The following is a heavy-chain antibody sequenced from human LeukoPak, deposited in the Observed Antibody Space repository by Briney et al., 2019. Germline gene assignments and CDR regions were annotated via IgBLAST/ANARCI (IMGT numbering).Heavy chain of an antibody. D-gene: IGHD2-15*01. J-gene: IGHJ4*02. CDR1: GFTFGSYA. V-gene: IGHV3-30-3*01. Sequence: GGSLRLSCAASGFTFGSYAMHWVRQAPGKGLEWVAVISYDGSNKYYADSVKGRFTISRDNSKNTLYLQMNSLRAEDTAVYYCAREDIRYYFDYWGQGTLVTVSS. CDR3: AREDIRYYFDY. CDR2: ISYDGSNK.